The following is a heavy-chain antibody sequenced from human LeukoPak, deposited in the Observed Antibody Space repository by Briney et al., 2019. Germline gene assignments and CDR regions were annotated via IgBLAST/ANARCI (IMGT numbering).Heavy chain of an antibody. CDR1: GFTFSSYA. CDR2: ITASGGNT. CDR3: AKGNGYSYGRYYLDY. J-gene: IGHJ4*02. Sequence: PGGSLRLSCAASGFTFSSYAMGWVRQAPGKGLEWVSAITASGGNTYYADSVKGRFTISRDNSKNTLYVQVNSLRAEDTAVYYCAKGNGYSYGRYYLDYWGQGTLVTVSS. D-gene: IGHD5-18*01. V-gene: IGHV3-23*01.